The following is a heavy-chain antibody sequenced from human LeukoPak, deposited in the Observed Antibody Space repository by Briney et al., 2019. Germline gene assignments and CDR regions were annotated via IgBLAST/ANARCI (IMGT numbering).Heavy chain of an antibody. Sequence: SETLSLTCAVYGGSFSGYYWSWIRQPPGKGLEWIGEINHSGSTNYNPSLKSRVTISVDTSKNQFSLKLSSVTAADTAVYYCARVPRARDVRFDYWGQGTLVTVSS. V-gene: IGHV4-34*01. CDR3: ARVPRARDVRFDY. D-gene: IGHD6-6*01. CDR1: GGSFSGYY. J-gene: IGHJ4*02. CDR2: INHSGST.